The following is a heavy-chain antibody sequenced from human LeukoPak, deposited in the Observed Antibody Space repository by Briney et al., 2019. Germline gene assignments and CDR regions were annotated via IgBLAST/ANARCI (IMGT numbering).Heavy chain of an antibody. Sequence: GESLNISRKGSGYSFTNYWIGWVRQMPGKGLEWMGIIYPGDSDTRYSPSFQGQVTISADKSISTAYLQWSSLKASDTAMYYCARPRYDNSWEYFDYWGQGTLVTVSS. J-gene: IGHJ4*02. CDR1: GYSFTNYW. CDR2: IYPGDSDT. V-gene: IGHV5-51*01. CDR3: ARPRYDNSWEYFDY. D-gene: IGHD6-13*01.